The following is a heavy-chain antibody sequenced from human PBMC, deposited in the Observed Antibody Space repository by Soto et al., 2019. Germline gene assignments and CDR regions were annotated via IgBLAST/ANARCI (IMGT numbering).Heavy chain of an antibody. Sequence: QVQLVQSGAEVKKPGATVKVSCKASGYIVTSFGINWVRQAPGQGLEWMGCISEYGDSNYSEKLQDRVSLTTDTYTNTAYMELRSLGSDDTGVYYCARGGGAYDVRGQGTKITVSS. CDR2: ISEYGDS. CDR3: ARGGGAYDV. CDR1: GYIVTSFG. D-gene: IGHD2-21*01. V-gene: IGHV1-18*01. J-gene: IGHJ3*01.